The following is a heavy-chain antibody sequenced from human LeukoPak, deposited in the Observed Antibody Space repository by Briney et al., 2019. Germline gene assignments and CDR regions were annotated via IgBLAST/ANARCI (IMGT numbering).Heavy chain of an antibody. V-gene: IGHV3-21*01. CDR3: AELGITMIGGV. Sequence: GGSLRLSCAASGFTFNNYNMNWVRQAPGKALEWVSSITSSGAYIFYADSVKGRFTISRDNAKNSLYLQMNSLRAEDTAVYYCAELGITMIGGVWGKGTTVTISS. J-gene: IGHJ6*04. CDR2: ITSSGAYI. D-gene: IGHD3-10*02. CDR1: GFTFNNYN.